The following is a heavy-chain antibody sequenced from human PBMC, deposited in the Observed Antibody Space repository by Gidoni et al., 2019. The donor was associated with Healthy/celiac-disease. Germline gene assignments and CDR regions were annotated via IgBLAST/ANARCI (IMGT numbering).Heavy chain of an antibody. J-gene: IGHJ4*02. D-gene: IGHD3-10*01. CDR1: GFTFSSYD. V-gene: IGHV3-13*05. CDR3: ARSNPYYYGSGSWGLDY. Sequence: EVQLVESGGGLVQPGGSLRLSCAASGFTFSSYDMHWVRQATGKGLEWVSAIGTAGDPYYPGSVKGRFTISRENAKNSLYLQMNSLRAGDTAVYYCARSNPYYYGSGSWGLDYWGQGTLVTVSS. CDR2: IGTAGDP.